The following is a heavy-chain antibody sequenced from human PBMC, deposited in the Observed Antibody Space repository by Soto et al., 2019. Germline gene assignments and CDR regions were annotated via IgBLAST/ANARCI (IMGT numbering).Heavy chain of an antibody. CDR2: IYYGGST. CDR1: GGSISSYY. CDR3: ARASSTRGYSYGYWFDP. D-gene: IGHD5-18*01. V-gene: IGHV4-59*12. Sequence: SETLSLTCTFSGGSISSYYWIWIRQPPGKGLEWIGYIYYGGSTSYNPSLKSRVTISLETSKSQFSLRLSSVTAADTAVYYCARASSTRGYSYGYWFDPWGQGTLVTVSS. J-gene: IGHJ5*02.